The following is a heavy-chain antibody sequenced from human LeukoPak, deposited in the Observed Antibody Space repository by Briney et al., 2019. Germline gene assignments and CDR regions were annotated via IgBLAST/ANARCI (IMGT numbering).Heavy chain of an antibody. J-gene: IGHJ4*02. CDR2: IRSKAYSGTT. CDR3: TRDAVAGGPLDY. D-gene: IGHD6-19*01. V-gene: IGHV3-49*04. Sequence: PGGSLRLSCTASGFTFGDYAMSWVRQAPGKGLEWVGFIRSKAYSGTTEYAASVKGRFTISRDDSKSTAYLQMNSLKTEDTAVYYCTRDAVAGGPLDYWGQGTLVTVSS. CDR1: GFTFGDYA.